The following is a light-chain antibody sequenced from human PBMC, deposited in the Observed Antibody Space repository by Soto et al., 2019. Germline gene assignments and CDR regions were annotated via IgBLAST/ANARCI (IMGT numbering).Light chain of an antibody. CDR1: QSVLYSSNNKNY. J-gene: IGKJ2*01. CDR2: WAS. CDR3: QQYESTPPT. V-gene: IGKV4-1*01. Sequence: DIVMTQSPDSLGVSLGERATINCKSSQSVLYSSNNKNYLAWYQQRPGQPPKLLIYWASTRESGVPDRFSGSGSGTDFTLTITSLQVEDVAVYYCQQYESTPPTFGQGTKLEIK.